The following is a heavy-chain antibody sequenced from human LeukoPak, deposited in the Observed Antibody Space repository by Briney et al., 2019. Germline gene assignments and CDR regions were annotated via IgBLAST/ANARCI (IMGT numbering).Heavy chain of an antibody. V-gene: IGHV1-2*02. J-gene: IGHJ5*02. CDR1: GYTFTDYY. Sequence: ASVKVSCKASGYTFTDYYMHWVRQAPGQGLEWMGWINPNSGDTNYAQNFQGRVTMTRDTSISTAYMELSRLRSDDTAIYYCASAFPFTLSPSPTWGQGTLVTVSS. CDR3: ASAFPFTLSPSPT. CDR2: INPNSGDT.